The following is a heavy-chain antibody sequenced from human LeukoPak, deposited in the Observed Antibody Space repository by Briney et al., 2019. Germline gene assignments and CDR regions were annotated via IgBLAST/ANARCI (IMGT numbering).Heavy chain of an antibody. Sequence: VQPGRSLRLSCAASGFTFNNYGMHWVRQAPGKGLEWVAVISYDGSNKYYADSVKGRFTISRDNSKNTLYLQMNSLSAEDTAVYYCAKVPHTPGSSSWYGGDSWGQGTLVTVSS. CDR1: GFTFNNYG. CDR2: ISYDGSNK. D-gene: IGHD6-13*01. J-gene: IGHJ4*02. V-gene: IGHV3-30*18. CDR3: AKVPHTPGSSSWYGGDS.